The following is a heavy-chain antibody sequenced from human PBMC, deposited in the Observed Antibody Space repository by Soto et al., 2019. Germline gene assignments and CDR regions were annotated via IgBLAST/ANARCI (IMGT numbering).Heavy chain of an antibody. CDR1: KFTFNNYA. J-gene: IGHJ4*02. CDR3: ARGGVVEVVKAYYFDS. D-gene: IGHD2-15*01. CDR2: ISASAGTS. Sequence: EVQLSESGGGLVQPGGSLRLSCAASKFTFNNYAMNWVRQAPGKGLEWVSGISASAGTSYYADSVKGRFTISRDKSKNILYLHMNSRRVDDTAAYYCARGGVVEVVKAYYFDSWGQGTLVTVSS. V-gene: IGHV3-23*01.